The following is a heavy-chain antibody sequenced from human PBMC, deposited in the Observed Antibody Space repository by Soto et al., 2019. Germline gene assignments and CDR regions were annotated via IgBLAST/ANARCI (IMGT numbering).Heavy chain of an antibody. D-gene: IGHD4-17*01. J-gene: IGHJ5*02. Sequence: GASVKVSCKASGYTFTSYAMHWVRQAPGQRLEWMGWINAGNGSTKYSQKFQGRVTITRDTSASTAYMELSSLRSEDTAVYYCARDVYGDYLLDPWGQGTLVTVSS. V-gene: IGHV1-3*01. CDR2: INAGNGST. CDR3: ARDVYGDYLLDP. CDR1: GYTFTSYA.